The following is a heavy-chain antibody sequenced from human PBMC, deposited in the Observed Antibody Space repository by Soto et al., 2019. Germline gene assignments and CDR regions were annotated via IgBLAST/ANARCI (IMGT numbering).Heavy chain of an antibody. CDR1: GFTFSNAW. CDR3: TTDSYITIAIIRFDY. Sequence: PGGSLRLSCAASGFTFSNAWRNWVRQAPGKGLEWVGRIKSKTDGGTTDFAAPVKGRFAISRDDSKNMVYLQMNSLKTEDTAVYYCTTDSYITIAIIRFDYWGHGTQVTVSS. J-gene: IGHJ4*01. D-gene: IGHD3-3*02. CDR2: IKSKTDGGTT. V-gene: IGHV3-15*07.